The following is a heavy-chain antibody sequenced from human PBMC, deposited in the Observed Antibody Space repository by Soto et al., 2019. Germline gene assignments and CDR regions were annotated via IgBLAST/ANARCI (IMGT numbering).Heavy chain of an antibody. D-gene: IGHD2-15*01. CDR2: INSDGSST. CDR3: ARDQGYCSGGSCYVAGY. CDR1: GFTFSSYW. V-gene: IGHV3-74*01. J-gene: IGHJ4*02. Sequence: EVQLVESGGGLVQPGGSLRLSCAASGFTFSSYWMHWVRQAPGKGLVWVSRINSDGSSTTYADSVKGRFTISRDNAKNTXYLQLNSLRAEDTAVYYCARDQGYCSGGSCYVAGYWGQGTLVTVS.